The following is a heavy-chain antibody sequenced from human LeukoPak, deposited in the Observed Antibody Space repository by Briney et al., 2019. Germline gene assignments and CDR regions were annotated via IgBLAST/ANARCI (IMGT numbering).Heavy chain of an antibody. Sequence: GASVKVSCKASGYTFTSYGISWVRHAPGQGLELMGWISVYNGNTNYAQKLQGRVTLTTDTSTSTAYMELRSLRSDDTAVYYCARDRRDILTGPQSSDAFDIWGQGTMVTVSS. D-gene: IGHD3-9*01. J-gene: IGHJ3*02. V-gene: IGHV1-18*01. CDR1: GYTFTSYG. CDR3: ARDRRDILTGPQSSDAFDI. CDR2: ISVYNGNT.